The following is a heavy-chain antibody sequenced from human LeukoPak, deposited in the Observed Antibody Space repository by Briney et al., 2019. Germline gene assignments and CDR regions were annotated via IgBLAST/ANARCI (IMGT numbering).Heavy chain of an antibody. CDR2: INPNTGGT. J-gene: IGHJ4*02. CDR1: GYTFTGYY. Sequence: ASVKVSCKASGYTFTGYYMHWVRQAPGQGLEWMGLINPNTGGTNYAQKFQGRVTMTRDTSISTDYMELSRLRSDDTAVYYCAKVLKGKQQLLGPAWSGYWGQGTLVTVSS. V-gene: IGHV1-2*02. D-gene: IGHD6-13*01. CDR3: AKVLKGKQQLLGPAWSGY.